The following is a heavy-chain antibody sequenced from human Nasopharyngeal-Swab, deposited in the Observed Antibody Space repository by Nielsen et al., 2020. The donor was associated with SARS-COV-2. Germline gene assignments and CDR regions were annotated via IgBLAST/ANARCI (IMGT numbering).Heavy chain of an antibody. J-gene: IGHJ4*02. V-gene: IGHV4-59*08. CDR3: ASGIRSDYFDY. Sequence: SETLSLTCTVSGGSISSYYWGWIRQPPGKGLEWIGNIYHSGSTYYNPSLKSRVTISLDLFKNQFSLKLSSVTAADTAVYYCASGIRSDYFDYWGQGTLVTVSS. D-gene: IGHD1-26*01. CDR1: GGSISSYY. CDR2: IYHSGST.